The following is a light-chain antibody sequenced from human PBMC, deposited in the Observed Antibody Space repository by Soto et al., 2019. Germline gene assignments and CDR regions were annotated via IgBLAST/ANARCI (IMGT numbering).Light chain of an antibody. Sequence: PGERATLSCRASQSVTTLLAWYQQKPGQAPRLLIYGASSRATGIPDRFSGSGSGTDFTLTISRLEPEDFAVYYCQQYGSSGTFGQGTKVDIK. V-gene: IGKV3-20*01. CDR2: GAS. CDR3: QQYGSSGT. J-gene: IGKJ1*01. CDR1: QSVTTL.